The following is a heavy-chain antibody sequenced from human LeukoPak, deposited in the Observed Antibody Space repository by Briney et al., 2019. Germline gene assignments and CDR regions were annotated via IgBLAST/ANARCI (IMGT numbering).Heavy chain of an antibody. CDR1: GGTFSSYA. Sequence: SVKVSCRASGGTFSSYAISWVRQAPGQGLEWMGRIIPILGIANYAQKFQGRVTITADKSTSTAYMELSSLRSEDTAVYYCARDGDGGNSDYWGQGTLVTVSS. V-gene: IGHV1-69*04. J-gene: IGHJ4*02. D-gene: IGHD4-23*01. CDR2: IIPILGIA. CDR3: ARDGDGGNSDY.